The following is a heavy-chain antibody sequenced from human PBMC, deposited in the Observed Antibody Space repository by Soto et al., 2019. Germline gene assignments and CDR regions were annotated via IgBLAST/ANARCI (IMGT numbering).Heavy chain of an antibody. CDR2: INPKSGGT. J-gene: IGHJ6*02. V-gene: IGHV1-2*04. CDR3: ARGDSTDCSNGVCSFFYNLDMDV. Sequence: QVQLVQSGAEVKKPGASVKVSCQASGYSFTDYHINWVRQAPGQGLEWLGRINPKSGGTSTAQKFQGWVTMTTDTSISTASMELTMLTSDDTAIYYCARGDSTDCSNGVCSFFYNLDMDVWGQGTTVTVSS. CDR1: GYSFTDYH. D-gene: IGHD2-8*01.